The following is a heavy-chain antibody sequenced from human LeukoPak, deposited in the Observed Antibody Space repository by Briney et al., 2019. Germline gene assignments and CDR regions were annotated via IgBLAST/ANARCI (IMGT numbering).Heavy chain of an antibody. CDR3: ARDKYTGYETFDY. Sequence: ASVKVSCKASGYTFTGYYIHWVRQAPGQGLERMGWINPNNGGTNYAQKFQGRVTMTRDTSISTAYMELNRLTSDDTAVYYCARDKYTGYETFDYWGQRTPVTVSS. J-gene: IGHJ4*02. V-gene: IGHV1-2*02. D-gene: IGHD5-12*01. CDR1: GYTFTGYY. CDR2: INPNNGGT.